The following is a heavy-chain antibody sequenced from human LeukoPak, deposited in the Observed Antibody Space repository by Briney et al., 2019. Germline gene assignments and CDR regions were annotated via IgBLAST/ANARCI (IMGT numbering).Heavy chain of an antibody. CDR3: ARQRRVRGAKEVYYYYYYYMDV. CDR1: GGSISYSSYS. J-gene: IGHJ6*03. CDR2: IYTTGST. V-gene: IGHV4-61*02. D-gene: IGHD3-10*01. Sequence: SETLSLTCNVTGGSISYSSYSWNWIRKPAGKGLEWIGRIYTTGSTNYNPSLKSRVTISVDTSKNQFSLKLSSVTAADTAVYYCARQRRVRGAKEVYYYYYYYMDVWGKGTTVTISS.